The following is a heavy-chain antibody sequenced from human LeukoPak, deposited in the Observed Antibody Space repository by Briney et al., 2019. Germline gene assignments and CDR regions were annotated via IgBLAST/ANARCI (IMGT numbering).Heavy chain of an antibody. CDR3: ARYRGYYGSGSYRPGYYYYYMDV. CDR2: IYTSGST. CDR1: GGSISSGSYY. D-gene: IGHD3-10*01. Sequence: SETLSLTCTVSGGSISSGSYYWSWIRQPAGKGLEWIGRIYTSGSTNYNPSLKSRVTISVDTSKNLFSLKLSSVTAADTAVYYCARYRGYYGSGSYRPGYYYYYMDVWGKGTTVTISS. J-gene: IGHJ6*03. V-gene: IGHV4-61*02.